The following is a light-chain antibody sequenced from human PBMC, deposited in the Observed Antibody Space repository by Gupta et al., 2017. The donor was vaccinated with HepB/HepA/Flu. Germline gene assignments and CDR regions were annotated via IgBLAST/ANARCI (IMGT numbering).Light chain of an antibody. Sequence: QSALTQPPSVSGAPGQRVTISCTGSSSNIGAGYDVHWSQQLPGTAPKLLIYGNSNRPSGVPDRFSGSKSGTSASLAITGLQAEDEADYYCQSYDSSLSGVVFGGGTKLTVL. V-gene: IGLV1-40*01. CDR1: SSNIGAGYD. J-gene: IGLJ2*01. CDR2: GNS. CDR3: QSYDSSLSGVV.